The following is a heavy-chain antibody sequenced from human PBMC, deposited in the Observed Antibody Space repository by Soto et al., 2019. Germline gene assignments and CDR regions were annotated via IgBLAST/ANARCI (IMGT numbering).Heavy chain of an antibody. CDR2: ISASGGKK. CDR3: VKESRAVSAKENLDY. CDR1: GFTFSNYA. V-gene: IGHV3-23*01. D-gene: IGHD6-19*01. Sequence: EVRLLESGGDLVQPGGSLRLSCTGSGFTFSNYAMSWVRQAPGKGLEWVSDISASGGKKHYLDSVTGRFTISRDNSKDTVYLKMTSLKDKDTSIYFCVKESRAVSAKENLDYWGQGTLVTVSS. J-gene: IGHJ4*02.